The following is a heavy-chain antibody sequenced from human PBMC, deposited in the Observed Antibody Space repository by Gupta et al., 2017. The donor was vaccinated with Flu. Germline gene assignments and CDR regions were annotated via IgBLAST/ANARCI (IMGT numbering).Heavy chain of an antibody. CDR2: ISGSGGST. Sequence: MSWVRQAPGKGLEWVSAISGSGGSTYYADSVKGRFTISRDNSKNTLYLQMNSLRAEDTAVYYCAKQISITIFGVGDYYFDYWGQGTLVTVSS. V-gene: IGHV3-23*01. D-gene: IGHD3-3*01. J-gene: IGHJ4*02. CDR3: AKQISITIFGVGDYYFDY.